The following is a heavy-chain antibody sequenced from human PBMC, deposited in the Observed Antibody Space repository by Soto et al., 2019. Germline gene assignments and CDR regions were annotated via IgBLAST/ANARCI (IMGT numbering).Heavy chain of an antibody. CDR2: ISGSGGST. J-gene: IGHJ4*02. V-gene: IGHV3-23*01. D-gene: IGHD3-22*01. CDR1: GFTFSSYA. Sequence: PGGSLRLSCAASGFTFSSYAMSWVRQSPGKGLEWVSAISGSGGSTYYADSVKGRFTISRDNSKNTLYLQMNSLRAEDTAVYYCAPHSGSVKTRDYWGQGTLVTVSS. CDR3: APHSGSVKTRDY.